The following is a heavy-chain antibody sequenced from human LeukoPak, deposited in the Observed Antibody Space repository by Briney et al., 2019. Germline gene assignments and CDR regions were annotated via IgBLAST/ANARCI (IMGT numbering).Heavy chain of an antibody. V-gene: IGHV3-7*03. Sequence: GGSLRLSCAASGFTFSSYWMSWVRQAPGKGLEWVANIKQDGSEKYYVDSVKGRFTISRDNAKNSLYLQMNSLRAEDTALYYCAKTSMPYCSGGSCYSPFDYWGQGTLVTVSS. CDR2: IKQDGSEK. D-gene: IGHD2-15*01. CDR3: AKTSMPYCSGGSCYSPFDY. CDR1: GFTFSSYW. J-gene: IGHJ4*02.